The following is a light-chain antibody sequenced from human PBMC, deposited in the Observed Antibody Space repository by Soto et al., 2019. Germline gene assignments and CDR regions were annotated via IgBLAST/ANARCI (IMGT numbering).Light chain of an antibody. CDR3: QHYNRYPPMYA. V-gene: IGKV1-5*03. Sequence: DIQMTQSPSTLSASVGDRVTITCRASQTIGSLLAWYQQKAGRAPKLLIYKASTLESGVPSRFSCSRSGTEFTLTISSRQPDDFATYYCQHYNRYPPMYAFCQGTKLEI. CDR1: QTIGSL. CDR2: KAS. J-gene: IGKJ2*01.